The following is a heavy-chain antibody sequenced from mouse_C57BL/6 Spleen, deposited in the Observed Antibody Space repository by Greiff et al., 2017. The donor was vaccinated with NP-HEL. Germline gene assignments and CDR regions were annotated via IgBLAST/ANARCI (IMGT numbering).Heavy chain of an antibody. CDR1: GYTFTSYW. Sequence: QVQLQQPGAELVRPGSSVKLSCKASGYTFTSYWMHWVKQRPIQGLEWIGQIDPSDSDTHYNQKFKDKATLTVDKSSSTADMQLSSLTSEDSAVYYGARSGGLTGGYYFDYWGQGTTLTVSS. CDR3: ARSGGLTGGYYFDY. J-gene: IGHJ2*01. D-gene: IGHD3-3*01. V-gene: IGHV1-52*01. CDR2: IDPSDSDT.